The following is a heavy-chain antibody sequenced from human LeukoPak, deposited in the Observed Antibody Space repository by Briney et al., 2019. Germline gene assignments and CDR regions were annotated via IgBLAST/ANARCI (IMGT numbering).Heavy chain of an antibody. CDR2: IFYSGNT. CDR1: GGSISGGAYY. J-gene: IGHJ4*02. D-gene: IGHD2-8*02. Sequence: SETLSLTCTVSGGSISGGAYYWSWIRQHPGKGLEWIAYIFYSGNTYYNPSLKSRVTISVDTSKNQFSLKLSSVTAADTAVYYCARRQYWDTGGYFDYWGQGILVTVSS. CDR3: ARRQYWDTGGYFDY. V-gene: IGHV4-31*03.